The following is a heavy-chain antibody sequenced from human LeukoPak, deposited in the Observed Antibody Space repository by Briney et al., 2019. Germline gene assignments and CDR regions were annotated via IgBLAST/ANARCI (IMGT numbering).Heavy chain of an antibody. CDR1: GGSISSSSYY. CDR3: ARGSTYYYGSGSYYFDY. Sequence: SETLSLTCTASGGSISSSSYYWGWIRQPPGKGLEWIGSIYYSGSTYYNPSLKSRVTISVDTSKNQFSLKLSSVTAADTAVYYCARGSTYYYGSGSYYFDYWGQGTLVTVSS. V-gene: IGHV4-39*01. J-gene: IGHJ4*02. D-gene: IGHD3-10*01. CDR2: IYYSGST.